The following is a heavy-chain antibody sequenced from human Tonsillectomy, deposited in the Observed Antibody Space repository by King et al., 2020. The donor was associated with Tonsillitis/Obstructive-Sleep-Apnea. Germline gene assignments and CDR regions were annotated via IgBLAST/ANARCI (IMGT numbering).Heavy chain of an antibody. CDR1: GFTFSSYA. D-gene: IGHD2-2*01. CDR2: ISGSGGST. CDR3: AKDPLEVPADFDY. Sequence: VQLVESGGGLVQPGGSLRLSCAASGFTFSSYAMSWVRQAPGKGLEGVPAISGSGGSTSYADSVKGRFTISRDNSKNTLYLQMNSLRAEDTAVYYCAKDPLEVPADFDYWGQGTLVTVSS. J-gene: IGHJ4*02. V-gene: IGHV3-23*04.